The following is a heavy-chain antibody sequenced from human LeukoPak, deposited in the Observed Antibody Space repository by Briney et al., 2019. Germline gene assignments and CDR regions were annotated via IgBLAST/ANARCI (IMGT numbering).Heavy chain of an antibody. D-gene: IGHD3-10*01. Sequence: GRSLRLSCAASGFTFSNAWMSWVRQAPGKGLEWVGRIKSKTDGGTTDYAAPVKGRFTISRDDSKNTLYLQMNSLKTEDTAVYYCTTALWFGESGAFDIWGQGTMVTVSS. J-gene: IGHJ3*02. CDR2: IKSKTDGGTT. CDR1: GFTFSNAW. V-gene: IGHV3-15*01. CDR3: TTALWFGESGAFDI.